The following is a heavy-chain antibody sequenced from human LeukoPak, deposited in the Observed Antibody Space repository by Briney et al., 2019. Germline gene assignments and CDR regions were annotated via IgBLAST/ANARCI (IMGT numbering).Heavy chain of an antibody. CDR3: ARDDGPTVVDTTFQH. D-gene: IGHD4-23*01. CDR1: GLTFSRFA. Sequence: GGSLRLSCAASGLTFSRFAMQGVREAPGRGLEGVVVISYDGSNKYYAHSVKGRFTIYRENPKSTLYLKMNSLRAEDPAVYYWARDDGPTVVDTTFQHWGQGALVTVSS. CDR2: ISYDGSNK. V-gene: IGHV3-30*04. J-gene: IGHJ1*01.